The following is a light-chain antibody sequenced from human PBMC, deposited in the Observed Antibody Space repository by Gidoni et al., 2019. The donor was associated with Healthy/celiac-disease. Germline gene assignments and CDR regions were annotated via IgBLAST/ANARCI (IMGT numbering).Light chain of an antibody. CDR2: AAS. J-gene: IGKJ1*01. CDR3: QQSYSIPWT. CDR1: QSISSY. Sequence: DNQMTQSPPSLSASVGDRVTITCRASQSISSYLNWYQQKPGKAPKLLIYAASSFLSGVPSRFSGSGSGTDFTLTISSLQPEDFATYYCQQSYSIPWTFXXXTKVEIK. V-gene: IGKV1-39*01.